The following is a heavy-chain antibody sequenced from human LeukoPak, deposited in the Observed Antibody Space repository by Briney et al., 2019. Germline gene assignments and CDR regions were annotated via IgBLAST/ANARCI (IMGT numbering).Heavy chain of an antibody. J-gene: IGHJ5*02. CDR3: AREPTIFGSYNWFDP. Sequence: SETLSLTCTVSGGSISSYYWSWIRQPAGKGLEWIGRIYTSGSTNYNPSLKSRVTMSVDTSKNQFSLKLSSVTAAGTAVYYCAREPTIFGSYNWFDPWGQGTLVTVSS. CDR1: GGSISSYY. D-gene: IGHD3-3*01. V-gene: IGHV4-4*07. CDR2: IYTSGST.